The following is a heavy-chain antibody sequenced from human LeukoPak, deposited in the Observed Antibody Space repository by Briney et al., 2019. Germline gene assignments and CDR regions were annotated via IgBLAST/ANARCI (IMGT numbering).Heavy chain of an antibody. J-gene: IGHJ4*02. D-gene: IGHD2-21*02. Sequence: SSETLSLTCSVSGVSIDSYHWSWIRQPPGKGLEWIGYFYYTGSTNYSPSFEGRVTISEDTSKNQISLRLTSVTAADTAVYYCAGRTAATTRPFDYWGRGTLVTVSS. V-gene: IGHV4-59*01. CDR2: FYYTGST. CDR1: GVSIDSYH. CDR3: AGRTAATTRPFDY.